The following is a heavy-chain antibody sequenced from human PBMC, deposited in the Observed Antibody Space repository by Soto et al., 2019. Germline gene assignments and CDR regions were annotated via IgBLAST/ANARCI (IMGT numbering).Heavy chain of an antibody. D-gene: IGHD2-21*01. CDR2: INPDTGTT. CDR1: GYTFTHYY. Sequence: QVQLVQSGAEVRKPGASVKLSCQASGYTFTHYYIHWVRQAPGQGLEWLGIINPDTGTTSYAQTFQGRVTLTTDTSASTVYLELCGLAAEDTAVSYCASCPIYGGDSYFAYWGQGTLVTVSS. J-gene: IGHJ4*02. V-gene: IGHV1-46*01. CDR3: ASCPIYGGDSYFAY.